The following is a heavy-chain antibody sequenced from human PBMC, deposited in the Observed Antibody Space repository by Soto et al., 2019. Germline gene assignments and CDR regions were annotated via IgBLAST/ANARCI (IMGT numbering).Heavy chain of an antibody. CDR3: ARGIGAYYEPPFVADRWNWFDP. J-gene: IGHJ5*02. CDR2: IYYSGST. Sequence: SETLSLTCTVSGGSISSGGYYWSWIRQHPGKGLEWIGYIYYSGSTYYNPSLKSRVTISVDTSKNQFSLKLSSVTAADTAVYYCARGIGAYYEPPFVADRWNWFDPWGQGTLVTVSS. CDR1: GGSISSGGYY. V-gene: IGHV4-31*03. D-gene: IGHD3-3*01.